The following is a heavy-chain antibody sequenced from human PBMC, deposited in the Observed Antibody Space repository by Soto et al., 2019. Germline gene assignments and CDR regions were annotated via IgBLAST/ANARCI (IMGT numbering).Heavy chain of an antibody. Sequence: SETLSLTCTVSGGSISNPSYYWGWVRQPPGKGLEWIGDIFYTGRTYYSPSLKSRVTISVDTSKNQFSLKLSSVTAADTAVYYCARVGAVAGNLGRYYFDYWGQGTLVTVSS. CDR3: ARVGAVAGNLGRYYFDY. V-gene: IGHV4-39*07. J-gene: IGHJ4*02. CDR2: IFYTGRT. CDR1: GGSISNPSYY. D-gene: IGHD6-19*01.